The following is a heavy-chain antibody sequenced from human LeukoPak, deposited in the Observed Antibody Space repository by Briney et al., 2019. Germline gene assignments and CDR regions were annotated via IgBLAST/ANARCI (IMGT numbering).Heavy chain of an antibody. V-gene: IGHV4-4*07. J-gene: IGHJ3*02. D-gene: IGHD3-10*01. Sequence: SETLSLTCTVSGGSISSYYWNWIRQPAGKGLEWIGRIYTSGSTNYNPSLKSRVTMSVDTSKNQFSLKLSSVTAADTAVYCCARQRRITMVRAARPDAFDIWGQGTMVTVSS. CDR1: GGSISSYY. CDR2: IYTSGST. CDR3: ARQRRITMVRAARPDAFDI.